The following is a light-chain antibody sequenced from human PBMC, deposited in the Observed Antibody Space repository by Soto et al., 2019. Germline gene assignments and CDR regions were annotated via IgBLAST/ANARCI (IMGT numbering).Light chain of an antibody. J-gene: IGKJ1*01. CDR3: MQGTRWPPSWT. V-gene: IGKV2-30*01. Sequence: DVVMTQSPLSLPVTLGQPASISCRSSQSLVYSDGNTYLNWFQQRPGQSPRRLIYKVSNRDSGVPDRFSGRGSGTDFTLKISRVEAEDVGVYYCMQGTRWPPSWTFGQGTKVEIK. CDR1: QSLVYSDGNTY. CDR2: KVS.